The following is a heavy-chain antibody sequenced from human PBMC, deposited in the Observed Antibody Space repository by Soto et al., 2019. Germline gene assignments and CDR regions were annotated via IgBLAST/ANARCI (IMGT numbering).Heavy chain of an antibody. D-gene: IGHD3-3*01. V-gene: IGHV1-18*01. CDR1: GYTFTSYG. CDR3: ARVGLRFLEWVLSHPKSEYCLDD. CDR2: ISAYNGNT. J-gene: IGHJ4*02. Sequence: ASVKVSCKASGYTFTSYGISWVRQAPGQGLEWMGWISAYNGNTNYAQKLQGRVTMTTDTSTSTAYMELRSLRSDDTAVYYCARVGLRFLEWVLSHPKSEYCLDDWGQGTLVTGSS.